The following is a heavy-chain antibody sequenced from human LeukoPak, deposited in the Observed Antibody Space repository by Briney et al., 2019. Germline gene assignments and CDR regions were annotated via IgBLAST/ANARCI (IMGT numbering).Heavy chain of an antibody. CDR1: GGSISSYY. Sequence: PSETLSLTCTVSGGSISSYYWSWIRQPPGKGLEWIGYIYYSGSTNYNPSLKSRVTISVDTSKNQFSLKLSSVTAADTAVYYCARASPSGSSGFDYWGQGTLVTVSS. J-gene: IGHJ4*02. V-gene: IGHV4-59*01. CDR3: ARASPSGSSGFDY. CDR2: IYYSGST. D-gene: IGHD3-22*01.